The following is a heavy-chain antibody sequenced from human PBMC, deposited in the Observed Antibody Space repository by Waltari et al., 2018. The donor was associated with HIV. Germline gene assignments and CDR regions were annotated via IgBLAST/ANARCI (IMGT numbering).Heavy chain of an antibody. CDR2: INTGGSTT. Sequence: RLGGSLRLSCAASGFIFSDSYISWIRQAPGKGLEWISSINTGGSTTYYEDSVKGRFTISRDNAKNSLLLQMDNLRGDDAAVYYCARSRHGGYNYPTYFDYWGQGSLVTVSS. V-gene: IGHV3-11*01. D-gene: IGHD5-12*01. CDR3: ARSRHGGYNYPTYFDY. CDR1: GFIFSDSY. J-gene: IGHJ4*02.